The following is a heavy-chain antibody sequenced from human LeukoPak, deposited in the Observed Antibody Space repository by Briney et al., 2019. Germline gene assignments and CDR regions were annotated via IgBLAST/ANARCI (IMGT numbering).Heavy chain of an antibody. CDR1: GFTFRTDW. J-gene: IGHJ4*02. CDR3: AREWN. V-gene: IGHV3-7*01. CDR2: IKDDGSEI. Sequence: PTGVSLRLSCVASGFTFRTDWMSWVRQAPGKGPEWVASIKDDGSEIYYVDYVRGRFTISRDTAKNSLYLQMNSLRAEDTAVYYCAREWNWGQGSLVTVSS.